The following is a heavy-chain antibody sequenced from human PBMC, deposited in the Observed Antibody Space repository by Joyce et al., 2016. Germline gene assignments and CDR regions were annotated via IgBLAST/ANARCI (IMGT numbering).Heavy chain of an antibody. D-gene: IGHD3-16*01. CDR1: GDSVTSLF. Sequence: QVHLQESGPGLVKPSETLSLTCTVSGDSVTSLFWNWIRQPPGKGLEWVAHISSTGSTKYNPSLKRRATISVDAPRNQFSLKLISVTAADTAIYYCARDGGYSFDYWGQGTLVAVSS. CDR2: ISSTGST. CDR3: ARDGGYSFDY. V-gene: IGHV4-59*02. J-gene: IGHJ4*02.